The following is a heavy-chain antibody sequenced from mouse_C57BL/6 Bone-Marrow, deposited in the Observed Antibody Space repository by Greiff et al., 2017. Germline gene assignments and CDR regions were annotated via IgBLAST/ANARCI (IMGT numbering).Heavy chain of an antibody. Sequence: QVQLQQPGAELVMPGASVKLSCKASGYTFTSYWMHWVKQRPGQGLEWIGEIDPSASYTNYNQKFKGKSTLTVDKSSSTAYMQLSSLTSEDSAVYYCAREGDNWGQGTTLTVSS. CDR1: GYTFTSYW. J-gene: IGHJ2*01. V-gene: IGHV1-69*01. CDR2: IDPSASYT. CDR3: AREGDN.